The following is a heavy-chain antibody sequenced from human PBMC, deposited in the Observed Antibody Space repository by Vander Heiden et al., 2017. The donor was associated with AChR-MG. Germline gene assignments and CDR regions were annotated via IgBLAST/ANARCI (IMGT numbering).Heavy chain of an antibody. J-gene: IGHJ6*02. Sequence: EVQLVESGGGLVKPGGSLSLSCVASGVTFSSYSMNWVRQAPGKGLEWVSAISSSSSYIYYADSVKGRFTISRDNAKNSLYLQMNSLRAEDTAVYYCARDNSYDFWSGYGMDVWGQGTTVTVSS. CDR3: ARDNSYDFWSGYGMDV. V-gene: IGHV3-21*01. D-gene: IGHD3-3*01. CDR2: ISSSSSYI. CDR1: GVTFSSYS.